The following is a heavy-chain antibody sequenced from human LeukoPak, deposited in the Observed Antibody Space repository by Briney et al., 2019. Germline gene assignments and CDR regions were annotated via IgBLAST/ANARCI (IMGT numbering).Heavy chain of an antibody. J-gene: IGHJ3*02. CDR2: IYTSGST. CDR3: ARSRCSSISCASRGAFDI. D-gene: IGHD2-2*01. Sequence: SETLSLTCNVSGGSISNYYWSWIRQPAGKGLELIGRIYTSGSTNYNPSLKSRVTMSVDTSKNQFSLKLSSVTAADTAVYYCARSRCSSISCASRGAFDIWGQETMVTVSS. CDR1: GGSISNYY. V-gene: IGHV4-4*07.